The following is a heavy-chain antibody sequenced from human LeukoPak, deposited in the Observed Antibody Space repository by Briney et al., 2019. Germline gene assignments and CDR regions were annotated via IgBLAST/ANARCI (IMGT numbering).Heavy chain of an antibody. CDR3: ARDEGIVATIGGSAFDI. CDR2: ISSSSSTI. D-gene: IGHD5-12*01. CDR1: GFTFSSYS. V-gene: IGHV3-48*01. Sequence: TGGSLRLSCAASGFTFSSYSMNWVRQAPGKGLEWVSYISSSSSTIYYADSVKGRFTISRDNAKNSLYLQMNSLRAEDTAVYYCARDEGIVATIGGSAFDIWGQGTMVTVSS. J-gene: IGHJ3*02.